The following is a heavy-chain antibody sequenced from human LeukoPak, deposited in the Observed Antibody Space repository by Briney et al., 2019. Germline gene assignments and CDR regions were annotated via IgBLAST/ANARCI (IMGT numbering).Heavy chain of an antibody. J-gene: IGHJ5*02. CDR3: ATYHSLRYFDWLSPHWFDP. D-gene: IGHD3-9*01. CDR2: FDPEDGET. Sequence: ASVKVSCKVSGYTLTELSMHWVRQAPGKGLEWMGGFDPEDGETIYAQKFQGRVTMTEDTSTDTAYMELSSLRSEDTAVYCCATYHSLRYFDWLSPHWFDPWGQGTLVTVSS. V-gene: IGHV1-24*01. CDR1: GYTLTELS.